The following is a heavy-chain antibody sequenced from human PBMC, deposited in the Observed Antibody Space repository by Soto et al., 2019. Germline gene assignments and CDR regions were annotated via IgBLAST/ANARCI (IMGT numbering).Heavy chain of an antibody. CDR1: GGSMNSADNY. CDR2: IYHSGST. CDR3: ARAPFSGSSPYDY. D-gene: IGHD1-26*01. V-gene: IGHV4-30-4*01. J-gene: IGHJ4*02. Sequence: LSLTCTVSGGSMNSADNYWSWIRQPPGKGLEWVGYIYHSGSTNYNPSLKSRLTISVDTSKNQFSLKLTSVTAADTAVYYCARAPFSGSSPYDYWGQGTLVTVSS.